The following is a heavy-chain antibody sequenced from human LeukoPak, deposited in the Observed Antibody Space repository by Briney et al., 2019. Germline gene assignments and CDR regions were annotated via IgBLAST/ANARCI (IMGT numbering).Heavy chain of an antibody. CDR3: TTDGGHNYYDSSGYYSY. CDR1: GFTFSSYG. V-gene: IGHV3-23*01. D-gene: IGHD3-22*01. CDR2: ISGSGGSR. Sequence: GGPLRLSCAASGFTFSSYGMSWVRQAPGKGVEWVSAISGSGGSRYYADSVKGRFTISRDNSKNTLYLQMSSLRAEDTAVYYCTTDGGHNYYDSSGYYSYWGQGTLVTVSS. J-gene: IGHJ4*02.